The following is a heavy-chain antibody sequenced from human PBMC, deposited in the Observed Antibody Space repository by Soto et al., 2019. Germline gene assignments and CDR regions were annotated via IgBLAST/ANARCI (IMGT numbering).Heavy chain of an antibody. Sequence: QVQLQESGPGLVKPSETLSLTCTVSGGSISSYYWSWIRQPPGKGLEWIGYIYYSGSTNYNPSLKSRVIISVDTSKNQFSLKLISVTAADTAVYYCARAVRSTSHRWFGHYYYMDVWGKGTTVTVSS. CDR3: ARAVRSTSHRWFGHYYYMDV. V-gene: IGHV4-59*01. CDR1: GGSISSYY. J-gene: IGHJ6*03. D-gene: IGHD2-2*01. CDR2: IYYSGST.